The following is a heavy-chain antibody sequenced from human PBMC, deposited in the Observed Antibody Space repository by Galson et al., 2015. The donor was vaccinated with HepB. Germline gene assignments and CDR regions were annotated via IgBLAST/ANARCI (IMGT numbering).Heavy chain of an antibody. V-gene: IGHV3-9*01. J-gene: IGHJ4*02. CDR3: AKPEVSPGTTVDC. D-gene: IGHD2/OR15-2a*01. CDR2: ISWNSDNR. Sequence: SLRLSCAASGFTFEDYAMHWVRQGPGKGLEWVSGISWNSDNRDYADSVKGRFTISRDNAKNSLYLQMNSLRSEDTAFYYCAKPEVSPGTTVDCWGQGVLVTVSS. CDR1: GFTFEDYA.